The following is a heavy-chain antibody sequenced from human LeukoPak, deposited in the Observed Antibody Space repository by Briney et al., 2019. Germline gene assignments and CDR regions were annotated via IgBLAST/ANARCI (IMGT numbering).Heavy chain of an antibody. J-gene: IGHJ3*02. D-gene: IGHD6-13*01. CDR2: IYPGDSDT. Sequence: GESLKISCKGSGYSFTSYWIGWVRQMPGKGLEWMGIIYPGDSDTRYSPFFQGQVTISADKSISTAYLQWSSLKASDTAMYYCARRGPAAGTHWDAFDIWGQGTMVTVSS. CDR1: GYSFTSYW. V-gene: IGHV5-51*01. CDR3: ARRGPAAGTHWDAFDI.